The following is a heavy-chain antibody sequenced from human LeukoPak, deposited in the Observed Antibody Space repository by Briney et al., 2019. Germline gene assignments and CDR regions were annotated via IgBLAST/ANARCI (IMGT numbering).Heavy chain of an antibody. CDR2: LNPSGSGT. J-gene: IGHJ4*02. Sequence: GASVKVSCKASGGTFISYAISWVRQAPGQGLEWMGILNPSGSGTRNAQKFQGRVTMTRDTSTSTVYMELSSLRSEDTAVYYCAKDGGTYSADYWGQGTLVTVSS. V-gene: IGHV1-46*01. CDR3: AKDGGTYSADY. D-gene: IGHD1-26*01. CDR1: GGTFISYA.